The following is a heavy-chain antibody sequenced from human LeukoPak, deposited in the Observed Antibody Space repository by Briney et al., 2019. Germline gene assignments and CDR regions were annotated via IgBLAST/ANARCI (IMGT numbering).Heavy chain of an antibody. Sequence: GGSLRLSCAASGFTFSSYAMSWVRQAPGKGLEWVSAISGSGGSTYYADSVKGRFTISRDNSKNTLYLQMNSLRAEDTAVYYCARPSAGDPDYFDYWGQGTLVTVSS. CDR1: GFTFSSYA. CDR3: ARPSAGDPDYFDY. V-gene: IGHV3-23*01. J-gene: IGHJ4*02. D-gene: IGHD7-27*01. CDR2: ISGSGGST.